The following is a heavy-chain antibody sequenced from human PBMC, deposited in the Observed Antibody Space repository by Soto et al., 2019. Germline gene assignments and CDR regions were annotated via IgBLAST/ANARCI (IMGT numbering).Heavy chain of an antibody. D-gene: IGHD3-3*01. CDR3: AKDYYDFWSGYYYGYYGMDV. CDR1: GFTFSSYG. V-gene: IGHV3-30*18. J-gene: IGHJ6*02. Sequence: GGSLRLSCAASGFTFSSYGMHWVRQAPGKGLEWVAVISYDGSNKYYADSVKGRFTISRDNSKNTLYLQMNSLRAEDTAVYYCAKDYYDFWSGYYYGYYGMDVWGQGTTVTVSS. CDR2: ISYDGSNK.